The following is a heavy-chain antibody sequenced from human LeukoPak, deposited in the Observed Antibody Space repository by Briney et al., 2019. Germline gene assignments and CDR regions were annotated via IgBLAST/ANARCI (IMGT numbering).Heavy chain of an antibody. CDR3: ARAACTGGSCYYA. D-gene: IGHD2-15*01. J-gene: IGHJ5*02. V-gene: IGHV3-7*01. CDR2: IKKDGSEK. Sequence: GGSLRLSCAASGFTFSAYWMNRVRQSPGRGLEWVASIKKDGSEKYYVDSVKGRFTISRDNAKNSLYLRMSNLRSEDTATYYCARAACTGGSCYYAWGRGTLVIVSA. CDR1: GFTFSAYW.